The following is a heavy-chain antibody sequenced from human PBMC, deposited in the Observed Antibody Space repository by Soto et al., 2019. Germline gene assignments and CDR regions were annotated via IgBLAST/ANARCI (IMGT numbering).Heavy chain of an antibody. CDR3: ARTSGRRFTIFGVVTQHYFDY. V-gene: IGHV1-46*03. CDR1: GYTFTSYY. D-gene: IGHD3-3*01. J-gene: IGHJ4*02. CDR2: INPSGGST. Sequence: ASVKVSCKASGYTFTSYYRHWVRQAPGQGLEWMGIINPSGGSTSYAQKFQGRVTMTRDTSTSTVYMELSSLRSEDTAVYYCARTSGRRFTIFGVVTQHYFDYWGQGTLVTVSS.